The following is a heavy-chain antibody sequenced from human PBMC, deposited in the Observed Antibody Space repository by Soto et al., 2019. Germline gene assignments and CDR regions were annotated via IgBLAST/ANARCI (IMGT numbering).Heavy chain of an antibody. CDR2: MNPNSGNT. J-gene: IGHJ6*03. D-gene: IGHD3-3*01. CDR3: ARVPSYYDFWSGYYANYYYYYMDV. V-gene: IGHV1-8*01. CDR1: GYTFTSYG. Sequence: ASVKVSCKASGYTFTSYGINWVRQATGQGLEWMGWMNPNSGNTGYAQKFQGRVTMTRNTSISTAYMELSSLRSEDTAVYYCARVPSYYDFWSGYYANYYYYYMDVWGKGTTVTVSS.